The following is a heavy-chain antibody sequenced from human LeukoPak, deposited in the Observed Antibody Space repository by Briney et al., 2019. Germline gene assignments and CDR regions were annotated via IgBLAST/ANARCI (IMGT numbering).Heavy chain of an antibody. CDR1: GYTFTGYY. Sequence: ASVKVSCKASGYTFTGYYMHWVRQAPGQGLGWMGWVNADNSNTKYSQEFQGRVTITRDTSASTAYMDLNSLRSEDMAVYYCAVGDYYYDTRFDYWGQGTLVTVSS. D-gene: IGHD3-22*01. CDR2: VNADNSNT. CDR3: AVGDYYYDTRFDY. V-gene: IGHV1-3*03. J-gene: IGHJ4*02.